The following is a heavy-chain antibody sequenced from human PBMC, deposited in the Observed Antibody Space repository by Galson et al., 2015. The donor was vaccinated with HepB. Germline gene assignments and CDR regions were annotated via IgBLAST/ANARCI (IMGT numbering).Heavy chain of an antibody. Sequence: SLRLSCAASEFSFSSYWMSWVRQAPGKGLEWVANIKQDGSEKYYVGSVKGRFTISRDNAKNSLFLQMNSLRAEDTAMYYCARDGSFGYYYYYYGMDAWGPGTTVTVSS. CDR2: IKQDGSEK. V-gene: IGHV3-7*01. D-gene: IGHD3-10*01. J-gene: IGHJ6*02. CDR3: ARDGSFGYYYYYYGMDA. CDR1: EFSFSSYW.